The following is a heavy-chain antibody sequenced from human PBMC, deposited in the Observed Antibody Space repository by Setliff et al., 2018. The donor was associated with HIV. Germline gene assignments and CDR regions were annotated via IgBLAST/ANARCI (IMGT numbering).Heavy chain of an antibody. D-gene: IGHD1-26*01. J-gene: IGHJ6*03. Sequence: SETLSLTCAVYGGSFSSYYWSWIRQPPGKGLEWIGEINHSGSTNYNPSLKSRVTISVDTSKNHFSLNLNSVTAADTAIYYCARRRPPPSGMYSSYYMDVWGKGTAVTVSS. CDR3: ARRRPPPSGMYSSYYMDV. V-gene: IGHV4-34*01. CDR1: GGSFSSYY. CDR2: INHSGST.